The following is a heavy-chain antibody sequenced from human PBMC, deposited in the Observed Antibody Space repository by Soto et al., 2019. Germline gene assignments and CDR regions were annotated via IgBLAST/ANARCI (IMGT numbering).Heavy chain of an antibody. V-gene: IGHV1-69*01. CDR1: GGTFSSYA. J-gene: IGHJ6*02. D-gene: IGHD6-13*01. CDR2: IIPIFGTA. CDR3: ARGFGGSSSLYFYGMDV. Sequence: SVKVSCKASGGTFSSYAISWVRQAPGQVLEWMGGIIPIFGTANYAQKFQGRVTITADESTSTAYMELSSLRSEDTAVYYCARGFGGSSSLYFYGMDVWGQGTTVTVSS.